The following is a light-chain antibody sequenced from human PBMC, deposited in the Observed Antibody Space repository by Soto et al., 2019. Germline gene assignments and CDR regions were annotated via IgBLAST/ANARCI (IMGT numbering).Light chain of an antibody. Sequence: DIQLTQSPSFLPASVGDRVTITCRASQGISSYLAWYQQKPGKAPKLLIYAASTLQSGVPSRFSGGGSGTEFTLTISSLQTEDFATYYCQYLNNYRTFGQGTKLQI. CDR2: AAS. V-gene: IGKV1-9*01. J-gene: IGKJ2*02. CDR3: QYLNNYRT. CDR1: QGISSY.